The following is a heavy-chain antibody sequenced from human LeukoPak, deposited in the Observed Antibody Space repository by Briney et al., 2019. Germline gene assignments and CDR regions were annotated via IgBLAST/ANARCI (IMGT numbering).Heavy chain of an antibody. CDR1: GFTFSSYW. J-gene: IGHJ4*02. D-gene: IGHD6-19*01. V-gene: IGHV3-7*03. CDR2: IKQDGSEK. CDR3: ARGFPGYSSGWYRAGV. Sequence: PGGSLRLSCAASGFTFSSYWMSWVRQAPGKGLEWVANIKQDGSEKYYVDSVKGRFTISRDNAKNSLYLQMNSLRAEDTAVYYCARGFPGYSSGWYRAGVWGQGTLVTVSS.